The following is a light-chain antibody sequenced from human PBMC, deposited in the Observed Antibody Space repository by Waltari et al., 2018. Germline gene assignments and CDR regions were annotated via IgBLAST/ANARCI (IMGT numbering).Light chain of an antibody. Sequence: NFMLTQPHSVSESPGKTVTISCTRSSGSIASNYVQWYQQRPGSAPTTVLYEDNQRPSGCPDRFSRSIDSSSNSAALTISGLKTDDEADYYCQSYDSSNWVFGGGTKLTVL. V-gene: IGLV6-57*03. CDR2: EDN. CDR3: QSYDSSNWV. J-gene: IGLJ3*02. CDR1: SGSIASNY.